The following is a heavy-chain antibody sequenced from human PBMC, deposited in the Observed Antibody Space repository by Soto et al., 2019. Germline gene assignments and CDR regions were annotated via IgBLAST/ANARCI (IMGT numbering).Heavy chain of an antibody. J-gene: IGHJ5*02. CDR1: GGSISSGGYY. D-gene: IGHD1-7*01. CDR3: ARSPACGITGTTRCNWFDP. V-gene: IGHV4-31*03. CDR2: IYYSGST. Sequence: PSETLSLTCTVSGGSISSGGYYWSWIRQHPGKGLEWIGYIYYSGSTYYNPSLKSRVTISVDTSKNQFSLKLSSVTAADTAVYYCARSPACGITGTTRCNWFDPWGQGTLVTVSS.